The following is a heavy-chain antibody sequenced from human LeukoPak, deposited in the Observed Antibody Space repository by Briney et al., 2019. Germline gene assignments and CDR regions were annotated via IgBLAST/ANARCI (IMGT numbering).Heavy chain of an antibody. V-gene: IGHV1-2*02. Sequence: GASVKVSCKASGYTFTGYYMHWVRQAPGQGLEWMGWINPNSGGTNCRVTMTRDTSISTAYMELSRLRSDDTAMYYCARGVVRGAIHIWGQGTMVTVSS. CDR3: ARGVVRGAIHI. D-gene: IGHD3-10*01. CDR2: INPNSGGT. J-gene: IGHJ3*02. CDR1: GYTFTGYY.